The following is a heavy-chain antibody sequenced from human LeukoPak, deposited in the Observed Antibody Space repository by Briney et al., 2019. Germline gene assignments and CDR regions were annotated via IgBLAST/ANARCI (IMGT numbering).Heavy chain of an antibody. D-gene: IGHD3-22*01. CDR1: GGSISSYY. CDR3: ARWGDDSSGYWFDP. J-gene: IGHJ5*02. CDR2: INHSGST. Sequence: PSETLSLTCTVSGGSISSYYWSWIRQPPGKGLEWIGEINHSGSTNYNPSLKSRVTISVDTSKNQFSLKLSSVTAADTAVYYCARWGDDSSGYWFDPWGQGTLVTVSS. V-gene: IGHV4-34*01.